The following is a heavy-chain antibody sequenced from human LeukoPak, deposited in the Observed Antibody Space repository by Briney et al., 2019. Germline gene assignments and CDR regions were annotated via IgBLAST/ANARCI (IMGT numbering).Heavy chain of an antibody. CDR2: INWNGGTT. D-gene: IGHD6-19*01. V-gene: IGHV3-20*04. Sequence: PGGSLRLSCAASVFTFDDYGMTWVRQAPGKGLEWVSGINWNGGTTGYAVSVQGRFTISRDNAKNSLYLQMNSLRAEDTALYYCARGTSVAGTISYYFYYMDVWGKGTTVTVSS. J-gene: IGHJ6*03. CDR1: VFTFDDYG. CDR3: ARGTSVAGTISYYFYYMDV.